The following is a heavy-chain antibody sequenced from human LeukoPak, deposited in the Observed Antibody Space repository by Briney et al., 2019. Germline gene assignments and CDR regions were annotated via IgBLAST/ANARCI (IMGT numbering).Heavy chain of an antibody. CDR2: ISSSGTNI. D-gene: IGHD2-8*01. CDR1: GFSFSSYE. J-gene: IGHJ4*02. V-gene: IGHV3-48*03. Sequence: GGSLRLSCAASGFSFSSYEMNWVRQAPGKGLEWVSYISSSGTNIYYADSVKGRFTISRDNAKNSLYLQMNSLRAEDTAIYYGMRWDYWGQGTLVTVSS. CDR3: MRWDY.